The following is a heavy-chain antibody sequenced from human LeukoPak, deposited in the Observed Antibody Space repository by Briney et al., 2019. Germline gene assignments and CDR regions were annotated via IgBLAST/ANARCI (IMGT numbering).Heavy chain of an antibody. D-gene: IGHD3-22*01. CDR3: ARHRGAYDSSGLRY. Sequence: SETLSLTCTVSGGSISSYYWSWIRQPPGKGLEWIGYIYYSGSTNYNPSLKSRVTISVDTSKNQFSLKLSSVTAADTAVYYCARHRGAYDSSGLRYWGQGTLVTVSS. J-gene: IGHJ4*02. V-gene: IGHV4-59*08. CDR1: GGSISSYY. CDR2: IYYSGST.